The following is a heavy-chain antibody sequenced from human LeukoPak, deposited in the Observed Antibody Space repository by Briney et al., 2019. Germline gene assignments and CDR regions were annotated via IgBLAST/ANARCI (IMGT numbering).Heavy chain of an antibody. V-gene: IGHV4-30-4*01. D-gene: IGHD3-22*01. CDR1: GGSISSGDYY. CDR3: ARSHSSGPYNWFDP. CDR2: IYYSGST. J-gene: IGHJ5*02. Sequence: SETLSLTCTVSGGSISSGDYYWSWIRQPPGKGLEWTGYIYYSGSTYYNPSLKSRVTISVDTSKNQFSLKLSSVTAADTAVYYCARSHSSGPYNWFDPWGQGTLVTVSS.